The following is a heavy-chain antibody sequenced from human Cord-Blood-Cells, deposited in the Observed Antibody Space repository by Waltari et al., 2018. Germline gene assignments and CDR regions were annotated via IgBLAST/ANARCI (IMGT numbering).Heavy chain of an antibody. CDR3: ARVLQRYFDL. CDR1: GGSFSGYY. Sequence: QVQLQQWGAGLLKPSETLSLTCAVYGGSFSGYYWSWIRQPPGKGLEWIGEINHSGSTNYNPSLKSRVTISVDTSKNQFSLKLSSVTAADTAVYYCARVLQRYFDLWGRGTLVTVSS. CDR2: INHSGST. J-gene: IGHJ2*01. V-gene: IGHV4-34*01.